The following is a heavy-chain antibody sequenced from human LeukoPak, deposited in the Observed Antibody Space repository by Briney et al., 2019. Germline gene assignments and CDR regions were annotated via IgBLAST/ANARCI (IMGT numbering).Heavy chain of an antibody. Sequence: GGSLRLSCAASGFTFSLYWMSWVRQAPGKGLEWVAVIAYDGSNKYSADSLKGQGRFTISRDNSKNTLFLEMNSLRPEDTAVYYCAKYAAAGAYDRHSEIDSWGQGTLVTVSS. D-gene: IGHD3-22*01. CDR1: GFTFSLYW. V-gene: IGHV3-30*18. CDR3: AKYAAAGAYDRHSEIDS. J-gene: IGHJ4*02. CDR2: IAYDGSNK.